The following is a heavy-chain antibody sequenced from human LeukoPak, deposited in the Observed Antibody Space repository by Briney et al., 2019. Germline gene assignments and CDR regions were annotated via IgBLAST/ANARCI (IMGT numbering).Heavy chain of an antibody. CDR3: ARDSGWGNYRSVDYFDY. CDR2: IFPNTGDT. Sequence: VASMKVSCKASGYAFIGYYIHWVRQAPGQGLEWLGSIFPNTGDTRSAQKFQGRVTMTRDTSMSTASMELRRLKSDDSAVYFCARDSGWGNYRSVDYFDYWGQGTLVTVSS. J-gene: IGHJ4*02. CDR1: GYAFIGYY. D-gene: IGHD3-16*02. V-gene: IGHV1-2*02.